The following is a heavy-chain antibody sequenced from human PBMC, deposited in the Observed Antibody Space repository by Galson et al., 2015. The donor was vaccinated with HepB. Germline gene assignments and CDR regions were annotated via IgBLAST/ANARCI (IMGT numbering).Heavy chain of an antibody. D-gene: IGHD2-2*02. CDR3: TTDTFTVETILIDAFDI. V-gene: IGHV1-24*01. Sequence: SVKVSCKVSGHTLTELSMHWVRQAPGKGLEWMGGFDPEYGETVYAQKFQGRFTVTGDTSTDTAYMELSSLRSEDTAVYYCTTDTFTVETILIDAFDIWGQGTLVSVSS. CDR2: FDPEYGET. J-gene: IGHJ3*02. CDR1: GHTLTELS.